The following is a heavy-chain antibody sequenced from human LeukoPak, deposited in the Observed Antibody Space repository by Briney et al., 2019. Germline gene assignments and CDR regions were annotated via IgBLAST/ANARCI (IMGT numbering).Heavy chain of an antibody. Sequence: SVKVSCKASGGTFSSYAISWVRQAPGQGLEWMGGIIPIFGTANYARKFQGRVTITADKSTSTAYMELSSLRSEDTAVYYCAREIGGGSCYPECGMDVWGKGTTVTVSS. V-gene: IGHV1-69*06. J-gene: IGHJ6*04. CDR1: GGTFSSYA. CDR2: IIPIFGTA. D-gene: IGHD2-15*01. CDR3: AREIGGGSCYPECGMDV.